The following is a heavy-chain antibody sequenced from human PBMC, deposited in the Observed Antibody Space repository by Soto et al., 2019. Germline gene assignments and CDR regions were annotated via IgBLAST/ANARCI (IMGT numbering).Heavy chain of an antibody. CDR2: ISSSGSTI. Sequence: EVQLVESGGGLVQPGGSLRLSCAASGFTFSSYSMNWVRQAPGKGLEWVSYISSSGSTIYYADSVKGRFTISRDNAKNSLYLQMNSLRAEDTAVYYCARPKNYYGSWGGMDVWGQGTTVTVSS. CDR3: ARPKNYYGSWGGMDV. V-gene: IGHV3-48*04. CDR1: GFTFSSYS. D-gene: IGHD3-10*01. J-gene: IGHJ6*02.